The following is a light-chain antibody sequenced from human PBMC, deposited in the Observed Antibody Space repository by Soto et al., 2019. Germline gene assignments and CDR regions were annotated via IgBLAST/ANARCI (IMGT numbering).Light chain of an antibody. CDR3: QQYHPSLTWT. V-gene: IGKV4-1*01. CDR2: WAS. Sequence: DIVMTQSPDSLAVSLGERATINCKSSQTVLYSSNNKNYLAWYQQKPGQPPKLLIYWASTRESGVPDRFSGSGSGTDFTLTISSLQAEDVAVHYCQQYHPSLTWTFGQWTKVEIK. J-gene: IGKJ1*01. CDR1: QTVLYSSNNKNY.